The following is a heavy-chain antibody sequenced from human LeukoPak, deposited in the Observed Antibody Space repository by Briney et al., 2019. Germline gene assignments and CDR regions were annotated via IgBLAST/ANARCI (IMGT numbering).Heavy chain of an antibody. D-gene: IGHD2-8*02. CDR1: GFTFDDYA. V-gene: IGHV3-9*01. CDR3: ATYRQVLLPFES. CDR2: ISWNSGSI. J-gene: IGHJ4*02. Sequence: PGGSLRLSCAASGFTFDDYAMHWVRQAPGKGLEWVSGISWNSGSIGYADSVKGRFTISRDNAKNFLYLQMNSLRAEDTAIYYCATYRQVLLPFESWGQGTLVTVSS.